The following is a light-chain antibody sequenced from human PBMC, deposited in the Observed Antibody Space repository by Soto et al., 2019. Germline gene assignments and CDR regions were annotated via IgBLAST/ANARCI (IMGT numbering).Light chain of an antibody. CDR2: EVS. V-gene: IGLV2-14*01. CDR1: SSDVGGYNY. CDR3: SSYTSSSTPHYV. J-gene: IGLJ1*01. Sequence: HSALTQPASVSGSPGQSITISCTGTSSDVGGYNYVSWYQQHPGKAPKLMIYEVSNRPSGVSNRFSGSKSGNTASLNISGLQAEDEADYYCSSYTSSSTPHYVFGTGTKLTVL.